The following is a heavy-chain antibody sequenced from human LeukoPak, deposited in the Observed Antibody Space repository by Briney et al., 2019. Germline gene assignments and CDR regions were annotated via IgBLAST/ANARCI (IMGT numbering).Heavy chain of an antibody. V-gene: IGHV1-18*01. Sequence: GASVKVSCKASGYTFTSYGISWVGQAPGQGVEGMGWISAYNGNTNYAQKLQGRVTMTTDTSTSTAYMELRSLRSDDTAVYYCARWYCSSTSCYPFDYWGQGTLVTVSS. CDR3: ARWYCSSTSCYPFDY. CDR2: ISAYNGNT. CDR1: GYTFTSYG. J-gene: IGHJ4*02. D-gene: IGHD2-2*01.